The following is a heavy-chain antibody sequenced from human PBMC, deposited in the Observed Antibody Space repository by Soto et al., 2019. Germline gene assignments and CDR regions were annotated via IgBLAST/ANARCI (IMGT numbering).Heavy chain of an antibody. CDR2: ISASAGST. CDR1: GFTFSSYV. D-gene: IGHD2-15*01. J-gene: IGHJ6*02. Sequence: PGGSLRLSCAASGFTFSSYVMSWVRQAPGKGLEWVSAISASAGSTYYADSVKGRFTISRDNSKNTLYLQMNSLRAEDTAVYYCAKDHYLVVVVAATQSGYGMDVWGQGTTVPVSS. V-gene: IGHV3-23*01. CDR3: AKDHYLVVVVAATQSGYGMDV.